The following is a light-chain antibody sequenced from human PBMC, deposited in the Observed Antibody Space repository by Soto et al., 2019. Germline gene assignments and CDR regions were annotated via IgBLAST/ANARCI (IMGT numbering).Light chain of an antibody. CDR3: QQSYSTLPWT. J-gene: IGKJ1*01. CDR1: QSISSS. V-gene: IGKV1-39*01. CDR2: AAS. Sequence: DIQMTQSPSSLSASVGDRVTITCRASQSISSSLNWYQQKPGKAPKLLIYAASSLQSGVPSSFSGSGSGTDFTLTISRLQPEDFATYYCQQSYSTLPWTFGQGTKVEIK.